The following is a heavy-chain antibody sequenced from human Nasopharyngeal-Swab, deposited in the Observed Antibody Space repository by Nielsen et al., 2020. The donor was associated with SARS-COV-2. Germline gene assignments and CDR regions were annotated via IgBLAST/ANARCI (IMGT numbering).Heavy chain of an antibody. Sequence: ASVKVSCKVSGYTLTELSMHWVRQAPGKGLEWMGGFDPEDGETIYAQKFQGRVTMTEDTSTDTAYMELSSLRSEDTAVYYCATGVAVPGRTHFVDYWGQGTLVTVSS. D-gene: IGHD6-19*01. CDR2: FDPEDGET. CDR3: ATGVAVPGRTHFVDY. J-gene: IGHJ4*02. CDR1: GYTLTELS. V-gene: IGHV1-24*01.